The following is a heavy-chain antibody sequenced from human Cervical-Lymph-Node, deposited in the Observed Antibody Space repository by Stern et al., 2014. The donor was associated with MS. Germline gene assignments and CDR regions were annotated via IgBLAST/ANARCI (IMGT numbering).Heavy chain of an antibody. CDR1: GHPLSELA. Sequence: VQLVESGAEVKKPGASVTVSCNVSGHPLSELAIHWLRQLPTSRLEWLGQFDPEGGETVYAQRLQGRLTMTEDTTTGTAYMTLTALTSDDTAVYYCATDRGVKWGPGTLVAVSS. D-gene: IGHD3-10*01. CDR3: ATDRGVK. V-gene: IGHV1-24*01. J-gene: IGHJ4*02. CDR2: FDPEGGET.